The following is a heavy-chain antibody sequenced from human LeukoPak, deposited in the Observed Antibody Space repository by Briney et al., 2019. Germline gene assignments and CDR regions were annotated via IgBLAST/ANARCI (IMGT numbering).Heavy chain of an antibody. D-gene: IGHD1-1*01. CDR1: GFTFSSYW. CDR3: ANLRKSLWIPEFDY. Sequence: GGSLRLSCAASGFTFSSYWMHWVRQAPGKGLVWVSHINSDESTTNYADSVRGRFTISRDNSKNTLYLQMNSLRAEDTAVYYCANLRKSLWIPEFDYWGQGTLVTVSS. CDR2: INSDESTT. V-gene: IGHV3-74*01. J-gene: IGHJ4*02.